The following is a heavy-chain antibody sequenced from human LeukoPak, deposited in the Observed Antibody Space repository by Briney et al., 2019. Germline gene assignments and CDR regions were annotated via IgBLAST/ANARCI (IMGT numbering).Heavy chain of an antibody. CDR1: GFTFITYN. CDR3: VRVRPGSSWYENYYMDV. D-gene: IGHD6-13*01. CDR2: ISSSGNTI. V-gene: IGHV3-48*01. J-gene: IGHJ6*03. Sequence: PGGSLRLSCAASGFTFITYNMNWVRQAPGKGLEWVSYISSSGNTIYYANSVEGRFTISRDNAKNFLHLQMTSLRAEDTAVYYCVRVRPGSSWYENYYMDVWGKGTTVTVSS.